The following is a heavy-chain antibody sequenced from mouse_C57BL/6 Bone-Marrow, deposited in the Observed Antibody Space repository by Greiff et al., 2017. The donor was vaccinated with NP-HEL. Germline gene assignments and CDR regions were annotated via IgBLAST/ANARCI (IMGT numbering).Heavy chain of an antibody. J-gene: IGHJ3*01. CDR3: ARRGYDYDGSWFAY. CDR1: GYTFPDYN. CDR2: INPNNGGT. Sequence: EVQLQQSGPELVKPGASVKMSCKASGYTFPDYNMHWVKQSHGKSLEWIGYINPNNGGTSFNQKFTGKATLTVNKSSSTAYMELRCRTSEDSAVDYCARRGYDYDGSWFAYWGQGTLVTVSA. D-gene: IGHD2-4*01. V-gene: IGHV1-22*01.